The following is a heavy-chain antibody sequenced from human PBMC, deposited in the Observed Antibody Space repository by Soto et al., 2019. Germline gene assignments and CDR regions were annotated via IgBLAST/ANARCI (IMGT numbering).Heavy chain of an antibody. CDR2: IYHSGST. J-gene: IGHJ6*02. D-gene: IGHD3-3*01. CDR3: ARGGTIFGVVAGYYYGMDV. V-gene: IGHV4-4*02. CDR1: GGSISSSNW. Sequence: PSETLSLTCAVSGGSISSSNWWSWVRQPPGKGLEWIGEIYHSGSTNYNPSLKSRVTISVDKSKNQFSLKLSSVTAADTAVYYCARGGTIFGVVAGYYYGMDVWGQGTTVTV.